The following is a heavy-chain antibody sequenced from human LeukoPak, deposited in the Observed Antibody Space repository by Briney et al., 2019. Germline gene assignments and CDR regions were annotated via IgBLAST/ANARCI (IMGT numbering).Heavy chain of an antibody. Sequence: GGSLRLSCAASGFTVSSNYMSWVRQAPGKGLEWVSIIYSGGSTFYADSVKGRFTISRDNSKNTLYLQMNSLRAEDTAVYYCARGRSYDSSGYYWEYYFDYWGQGTLVTVSS. V-gene: IGHV3-53*01. CDR2: IYSGGST. CDR3: ARGRSYDSSGYYWEYYFDY. CDR1: GFTVSSNY. J-gene: IGHJ4*02. D-gene: IGHD3-22*01.